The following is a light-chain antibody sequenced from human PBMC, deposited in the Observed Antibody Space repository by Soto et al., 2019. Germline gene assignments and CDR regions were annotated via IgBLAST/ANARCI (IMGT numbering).Light chain of an antibody. CDR3: QQTNTFPLT. CDR2: GAS. CDR1: QDITRW. V-gene: IGKV1-12*01. Sequence: DIQMTQSPSSVSGSVGDRVTITCRASQDITRWLAWYQQKPGKAPKLLIYGASSLQSGVPSRFSGSGSDTYFTLTISSLQPEDSATYYCQQTNTFPLTFGGGTKVEIK. J-gene: IGKJ4*01.